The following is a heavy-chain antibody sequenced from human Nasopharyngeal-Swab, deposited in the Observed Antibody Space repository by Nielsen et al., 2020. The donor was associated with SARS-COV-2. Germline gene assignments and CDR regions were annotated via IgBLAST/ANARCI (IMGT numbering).Heavy chain of an antibody. CDR1: GGSISSSNW. J-gene: IGHJ2*01. V-gene: IGHV4-4*02. CDR2: IYHSGST. Sequence: SDTLSLTFAVSGGSISSSNWWSWVRQPPGKGLEWIGEIYHSGSTNYNPSLKSRVTISVDKSKTPFSLKLSSVTAADTAVYYCARPGRLGNWYFDLWGRGTLVTVSS. CDR3: ARPGRLGNWYFDL.